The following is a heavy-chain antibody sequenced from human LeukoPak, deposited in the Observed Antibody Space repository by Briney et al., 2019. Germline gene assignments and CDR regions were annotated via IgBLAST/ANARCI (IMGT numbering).Heavy chain of an antibody. Sequence: SVKVSCQASGGTFSSYAISWVRQARGQGLEWMGGIIPIFFTGNYAQKFQGRVTITTDESTRTAYMELSSLRSEATAVYYCARGPFLEHEYYFDYWGQGTLVTVSS. CDR1: GGTFSSYA. CDR2: IIPIFFTG. J-gene: IGHJ4*02. V-gene: IGHV1-69*05. D-gene: IGHD3-3*01. CDR3: ARGPFLEHEYYFDY.